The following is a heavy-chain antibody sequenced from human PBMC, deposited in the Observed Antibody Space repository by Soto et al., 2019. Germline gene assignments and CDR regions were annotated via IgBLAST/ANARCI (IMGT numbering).Heavy chain of an antibody. CDR3: ARDTGPNGNTYSYSVLDF. CDR1: GFTFSNYA. D-gene: IGHD2-8*01. CDR2: ISYDGSDK. J-gene: IGHJ6*02. Sequence: SLRLSCAASGFTFSNYAMHWVRQAPGKGLEWVAVISYDGSDKYNANSVKGRFTISRDNSKNTLYLQMNSLRAEDTAVYYCARDTGPNGNTYSYSVLDFWGQGPTVPVSS. V-gene: IGHV3-30-3*01.